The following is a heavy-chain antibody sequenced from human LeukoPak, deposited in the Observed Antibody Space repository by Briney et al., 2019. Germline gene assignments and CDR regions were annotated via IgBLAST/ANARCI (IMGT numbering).Heavy chain of an antibody. CDR3: ATEGEEARAFVS. D-gene: IGHD1-26*01. CDR2: ISYDGSNK. Sequence: GSLRLSCAASGFTFSSYAMHWVRQARGKGLEWVAVISYDGSNKYYADSVKGRFTISRDNSKNTLYLQMNSPRPEDTAVYYCATEGEEARAFVSWGQGTLVIVSP. CDR1: GFTFSSYA. J-gene: IGHJ4*02. V-gene: IGHV3-30-3*01.